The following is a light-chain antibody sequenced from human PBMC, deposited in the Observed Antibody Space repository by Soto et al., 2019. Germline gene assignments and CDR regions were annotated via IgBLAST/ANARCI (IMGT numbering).Light chain of an antibody. CDR1: QSVSSSY. CDR3: QQYHNWWT. J-gene: IGKJ1*01. CDR2: GAS. V-gene: IGKV3-15*01. Sequence: EIVLTQSPGTLSLSPGERATLSCRASQSVSSSYLVWYQQKPGQAPRLLIYGASTRVTGIPARFSGSGSGTEFTLTISSLQSEDFAVYYCQQYHNWWTFGQGTKVDIK.